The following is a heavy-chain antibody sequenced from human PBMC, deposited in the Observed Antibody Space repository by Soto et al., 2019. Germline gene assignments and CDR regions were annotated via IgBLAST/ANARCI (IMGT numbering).Heavy chain of an antibody. CDR3: ARTLEYSSSINFDY. V-gene: IGHV4-34*01. J-gene: IGHJ4*02. CDR1: GGSFSGYY. CDR2: INHSGST. D-gene: IGHD6-6*01. Sequence: SETLSLTCAVYGGSFSGYYWSWIRQPPGKGLEWIGEINHSGSTNYNPSLKSRVTISVDTSKNQFSLKLSSVTAADTAVYYCARTLEYSSSINFDYWGQGTLVTVSS.